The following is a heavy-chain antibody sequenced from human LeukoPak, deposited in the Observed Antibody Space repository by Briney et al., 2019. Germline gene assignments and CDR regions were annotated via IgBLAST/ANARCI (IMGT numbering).Heavy chain of an antibody. V-gene: IGHV4-34*01. D-gene: IGHD3-22*01. CDR2: INHSGST. Sequence: SETLSLTCAVYGGSFSGYYWSWIRQPPGKGLEWIGEINHSGSTNYNPSLKSRVTISVDTSKNQFSLKLSSVTAADTAVYYCARLQFSSGYYRYLVFNAFDIWGQGTMVTVSS. J-gene: IGHJ3*02. CDR3: ARLQFSSGYYRYLVFNAFDI. CDR1: GGSFSGYY.